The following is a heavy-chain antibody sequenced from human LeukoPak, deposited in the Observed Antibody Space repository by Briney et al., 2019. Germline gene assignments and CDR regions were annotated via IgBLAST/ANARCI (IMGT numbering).Heavy chain of an antibody. J-gene: IGHJ4*02. V-gene: IGHV3-7*01. CDR2: TKQDGSEK. Sequence: GGSLRLSCAASGFTFSSYWMSLVRQAPGKGLEWVANTKQDGSEKYHVDSVKGRFTISRDNAKNSLYLQMNSLRAEDTAVYFCARGSWYGFYWGRGTLVTVSS. CDR1: GFTFSSYW. D-gene: IGHD6-13*01. CDR3: ARGSWYGFY.